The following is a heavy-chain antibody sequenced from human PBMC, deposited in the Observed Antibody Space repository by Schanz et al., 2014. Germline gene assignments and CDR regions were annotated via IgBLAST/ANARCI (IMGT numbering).Heavy chain of an antibody. J-gene: IGHJ4*02. CDR1: EYTLSAYS. D-gene: IGHD3-22*01. CDR3: AGAFDSSGYYFDY. Sequence: QVQLVQSGTQVKKPGASVKVSCKASEYTLSAYSLHWVRQAPGQGLEWMGIVNPSVRGTHFAREFQGRVTVTSDTSMSTVYMELSGLRSEDTAVYYCAGAFDSSGYYFDYWGQGTLVTVSS. CDR2: VNPSVRGT. V-gene: IGHV1-46*03.